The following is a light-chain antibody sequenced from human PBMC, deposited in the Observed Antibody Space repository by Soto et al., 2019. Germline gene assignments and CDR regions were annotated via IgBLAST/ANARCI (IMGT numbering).Light chain of an antibody. V-gene: IGKV1-5*03. CDR2: EAS. Sequence: DIQMTQSPSPLSASVGDRVTITCRASHSISKWLAGYQQKPGKAPNLLIYEASTLEGGVPSRFSGSGYGTEFTLTITNLKPDEFATYYCQQYDSYSGPLYTFGQGTKLEIK. J-gene: IGKJ2*01. CDR1: HSISKW. CDR3: QQYDSYSGPLYT.